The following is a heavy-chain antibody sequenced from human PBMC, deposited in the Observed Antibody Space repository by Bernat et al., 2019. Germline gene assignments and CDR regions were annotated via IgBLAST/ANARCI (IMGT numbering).Heavy chain of an antibody. CDR1: GGTFSSYA. CDR2: IIPIFGIA. Sequence: QVQLVQSGTEVKKPGSSVKVSCKASGGTFSSYAISWVRQAPGQGLEWMGGIIPIFGIANYAQKFQGRVTITADKSTSTAYMELSSLRSEDTAVYYCARVSYPRSLLCYYYMDVWGKGTTVTVSS. J-gene: IGHJ6*03. D-gene: IGHD1-26*01. V-gene: IGHV1-69*17. CDR3: ARVSYPRSLLCYYYMDV.